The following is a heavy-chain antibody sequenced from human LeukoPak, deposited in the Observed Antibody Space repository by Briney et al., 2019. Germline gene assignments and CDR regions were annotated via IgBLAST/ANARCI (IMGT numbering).Heavy chain of an antibody. D-gene: IGHD3-3*01. V-gene: IGHV4-61*02. J-gene: IGHJ6*03. Sequence: SETLSLTCTVSGGSISSGSYYWSWIRQPAGKGLEWIGRIYTSGSTNYNPSLKSRVTISVDTSKNQFSLKLSSVTAADTAVYYCARSYYDSFRHYYYMDVWGKGTTVTVSS. CDR2: IYTSGST. CDR1: GGSISSGSYY. CDR3: ARSYYDSFRHYYYMDV.